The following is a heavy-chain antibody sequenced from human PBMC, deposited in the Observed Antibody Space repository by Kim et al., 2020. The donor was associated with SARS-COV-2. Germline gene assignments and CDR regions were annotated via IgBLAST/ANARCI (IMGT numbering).Heavy chain of an antibody. Sequence: GGSLRLSCAASGFTFSSYAMSWVRQAPGKGLEWVSAISGSGGSTYYADSVKGRFTISRDNSKNTLYLQMNSLRAEDTAVYYCAKTRLNLLWFGELGLAPVDYWGQGTLVTVSS. J-gene: IGHJ4*02. D-gene: IGHD3-10*01. V-gene: IGHV3-23*01. CDR1: GFTFSSYA. CDR3: AKTRLNLLWFGELGLAPVDY. CDR2: ISGSGGST.